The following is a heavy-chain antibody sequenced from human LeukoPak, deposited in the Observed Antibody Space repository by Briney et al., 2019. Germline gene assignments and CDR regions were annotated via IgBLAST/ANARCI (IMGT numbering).Heavy chain of an antibody. CDR1: GGSISSGVYY. CDR3: ARSSGRPFDAFDI. Sequence: PSQTLSLTCTVSGGSISSGVYYWSWIRQPPGKGLEWIGYIYYSGSTYYNPSHKSRVTISVDTSKNQFSLKLSSVTAADTAVYYCARSSGRPFDAFDIWGQGTMVTVSS. CDR2: IYYSGST. D-gene: IGHD6-19*01. J-gene: IGHJ3*02. V-gene: IGHV4-30-4*08.